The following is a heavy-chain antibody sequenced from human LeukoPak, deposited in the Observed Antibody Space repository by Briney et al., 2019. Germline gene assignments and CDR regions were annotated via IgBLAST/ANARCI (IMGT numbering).Heavy chain of an antibody. J-gene: IGHJ4*02. Sequence: GGSLRLSCAASGCTFSRCAFPGVRQAPGKGLEWVAIISNDGNNKYYSDSVKGRFTISRDNSKNTLSLQMNSVRVEDTAVYYCAKDGGDYRVRYFFDSWGQGTLVTVSS. V-gene: IGHV3-30*18. CDR3: AKDGGDYRVRYFFDS. CDR1: GCTFSRCA. D-gene: IGHD4-11*01. CDR2: ISNDGNNK.